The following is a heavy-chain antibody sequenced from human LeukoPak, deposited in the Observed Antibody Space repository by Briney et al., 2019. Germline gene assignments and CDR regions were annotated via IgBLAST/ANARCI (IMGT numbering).Heavy chain of an antibody. CDR1: GGSINSYY. D-gene: IGHD6-13*01. CDR2: IYYSGSS. J-gene: IGHJ3*02. V-gene: IGHV4-59*01. Sequence: PSETLSLTCTVSGGSINSYYWSWIRQPPGKGLEWIGYIYYSGSSNYNPSLKSRVTISVDTSKNQFSLKLSSVTAADTAVYYCARAPIAALPSDVFDIWGQGTMVTVSS. CDR3: ARAPIAALPSDVFDI.